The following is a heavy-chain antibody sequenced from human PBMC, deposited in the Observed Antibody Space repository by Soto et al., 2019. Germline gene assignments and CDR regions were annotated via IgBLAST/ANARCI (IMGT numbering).Heavy chain of an antibody. CDR3: ARNHIREVVKDYYYYGMDV. Sequence: QVQLVQSGAEVKKPGSSVKVSCKASGGTFSSYAISWVRQAPGQGLEWMGGIIPIFGTANYAQKFQGRVTITADKSTSTAYMELSSLRSEDTAVYYCARNHIREVVKDYYYYGMDVWGQGTTVTVSS. CDR1: GGTFSSYA. D-gene: IGHD2-15*01. J-gene: IGHJ6*02. V-gene: IGHV1-69*06. CDR2: IIPIFGTA.